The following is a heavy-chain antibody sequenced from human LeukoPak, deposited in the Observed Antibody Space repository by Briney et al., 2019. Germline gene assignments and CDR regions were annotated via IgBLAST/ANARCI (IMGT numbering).Heavy chain of an antibody. CDR3: ARVDGGNSIDY. J-gene: IGHJ4*02. CDR1: GYSISSGYY. V-gene: IGHV4-61*01. Sequence: PSETLSLTCTVSGYSISSGYYWGWIRQPPGKGLEWIGYIYYSGSTNYNPSLKSRVTISVDTSKNQFSLKLSSVTAADTAVYYCARVDGGNSIDYWGQGTLVTVSS. CDR2: IYYSGST. D-gene: IGHD4-23*01.